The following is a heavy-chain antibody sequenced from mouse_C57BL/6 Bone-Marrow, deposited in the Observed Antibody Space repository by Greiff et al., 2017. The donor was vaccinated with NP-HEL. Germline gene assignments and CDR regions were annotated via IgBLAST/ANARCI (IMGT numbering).Heavy chain of an antibody. CDR3: VRAYYYGSSYVDWYFDV. J-gene: IGHJ1*03. Sequence: EVKVEESGGGLVQPKGSLKLSCAASGFTFNTYAMHWVRQAPGKGLEWVARIRSKSSNYATYYADSVKDRFTISRDDSQSMLYLQMNNLKTEDTAMYYCVRAYYYGSSYVDWYFDVWGTGTTVTVSS. CDR2: IRSKSSNYAT. D-gene: IGHD1-1*01. CDR1: GFTFNTYA. V-gene: IGHV10-3*01.